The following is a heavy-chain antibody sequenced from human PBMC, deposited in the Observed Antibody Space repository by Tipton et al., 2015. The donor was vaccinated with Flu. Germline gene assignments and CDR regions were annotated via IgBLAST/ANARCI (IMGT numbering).Heavy chain of an antibody. CDR3: AGEYSSSSELDY. D-gene: IGHD6-6*01. CDR2: IYTSGST. J-gene: IGHJ4*02. CDR1: GGSISSYY. V-gene: IGHV4-4*07. Sequence: TLSLTCTVSGGSISSYYWSWIRQPAGKGLEWIGRIYTSGSTNYNPSLKSRVTMSVDTSKNQFSLKLSSVTAADTAVYYCAGEYSSSSELDYWGQGTLVTVSS.